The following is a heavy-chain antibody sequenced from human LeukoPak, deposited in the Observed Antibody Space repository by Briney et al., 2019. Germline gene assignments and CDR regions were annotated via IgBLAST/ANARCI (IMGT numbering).Heavy chain of an antibody. CDR2: INTNTGNP. V-gene: IGHV7-4-1*02. J-gene: IGHJ3*02. CDR1: GYTLSSYG. CDR3: ARGGGSGTFDI. D-gene: IGHD1-26*01. Sequence: ASVKVSGEVSGYTLSSYGLHWVRQAPGQGLEWMGWINTNTGNPTYAQGFRGRFVFSLDTSVSTAYLQISSLKAEDTAVYYCARGGGSGTFDIWGQGTKVTVSS.